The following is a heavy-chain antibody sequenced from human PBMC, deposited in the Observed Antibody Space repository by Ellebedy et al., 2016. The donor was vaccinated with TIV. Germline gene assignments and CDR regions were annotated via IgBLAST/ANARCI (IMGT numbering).Heavy chain of an antibody. CDR2: ISSSSSHI. J-gene: IGHJ6*02. CDR3: ARGACMLLSCRSGYGMDV. Sequence: GESLKISCAASGSTFNSYSLNWVRQAPGKGLEWVSSISSSSSHIYYADSVRGRFTISRDNTKNSLYLQMNSLGVEDTAVYYWARGACMLLSCRSGYGMDVWGQGTTVTVSS. V-gene: IGHV3-21*01. CDR1: GSTFNSYS. D-gene: IGHD2-8*01.